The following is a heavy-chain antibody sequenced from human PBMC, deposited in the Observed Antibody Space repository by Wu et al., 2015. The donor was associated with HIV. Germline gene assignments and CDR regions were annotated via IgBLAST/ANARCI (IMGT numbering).Heavy chain of an antibody. Sequence: QVQLVQSGAEVKKPGASVKVSCKASGYTFTSYYMHWVRQAPGQGLEWMGWISAYNGKTNYAQKLQGRVTMTTDKSTSTAYMELRSLRSDDTAVYYCARWAVAVTAHNYGMDVWGQGTTVTVSS. CDR2: ISAYNGKT. CDR1: GYTFTSYY. V-gene: IGHV1-18*04. CDR3: ARWAVAVTAHNYGMDV. J-gene: IGHJ6*02. D-gene: IGHD2-21*02.